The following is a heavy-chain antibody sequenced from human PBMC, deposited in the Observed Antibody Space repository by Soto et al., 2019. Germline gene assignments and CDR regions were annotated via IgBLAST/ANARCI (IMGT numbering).Heavy chain of an antibody. J-gene: IGHJ3*02. Sequence: GGSLRLSCTASGFTFGDYAMSWFRQAPGKGLEWVGFIRSKAYGGTTEYAASVKGRFTISRDDSKSIAYLQMNSLKTEDTAVYYCTRYYYGSGSYRPSDAFDIWGQGTMVTVSS. CDR1: GFTFGDYA. CDR2: IRSKAYGGTT. CDR3: TRYYYGSGSYRPSDAFDI. D-gene: IGHD3-10*01. V-gene: IGHV3-49*03.